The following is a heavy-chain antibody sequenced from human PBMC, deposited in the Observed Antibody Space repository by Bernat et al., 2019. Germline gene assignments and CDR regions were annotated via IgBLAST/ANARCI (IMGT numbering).Heavy chain of an antibody. V-gene: IGHV3-74*01. J-gene: IGHJ6*02. CDR2: ISSDGSST. CDR3: TRGTFGMDV. D-gene: IGHD3-16*01. Sequence: EVQLVESGGGLVQPGGSLRLSCAASGFTFSWMHWVRQAPGKGLVWVSRISSDGSSTNYADSVKGRFTISRDNAKNTLYLQMNSLRAEDTAVYYCTRGTFGMDVWGQGTTVTVSS. CDR1: GFTFSW.